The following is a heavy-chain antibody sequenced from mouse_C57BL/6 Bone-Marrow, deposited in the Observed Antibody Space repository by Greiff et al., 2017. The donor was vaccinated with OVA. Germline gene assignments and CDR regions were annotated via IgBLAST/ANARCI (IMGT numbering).Heavy chain of an antibody. CDR1: GFNIKDDY. J-gene: IGHJ1*03. CDR2: IDPENGDT. V-gene: IGHV14-4*01. CDR3: TTGGGGYFDV. D-gene: IGHD1-1*02. Sequence: VQLQQSGAELVRPGASVKLSCTASGFNIKDDYMHWVKQRPEQGLEWIGWIDPENGDTEYASKFQGKATITADTSSNTAYLQLSSLTSEDTAVYYCTTGGGGYFDVWGTGTTVTVSS.